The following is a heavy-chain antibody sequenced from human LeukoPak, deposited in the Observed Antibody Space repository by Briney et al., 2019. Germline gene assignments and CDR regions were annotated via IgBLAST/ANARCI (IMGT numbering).Heavy chain of an antibody. J-gene: IGHJ5*02. D-gene: IGHD2-15*01. CDR3: ARAGTRYCSGGSCYWFDP. CDR2: ISHSGST. V-gene: IGHV4-34*01. Sequence: SETLSLTCAVYGGSFSGYYWSWIRQPPGKGLEWIGEISHSGSTNYNPSLKNRVKVSVDKSKNQFSLTLTSVTAADTAVYYCARAGTRYCSGGSCYWFDPWGQGTLVTVSS. CDR1: GGSFSGYY.